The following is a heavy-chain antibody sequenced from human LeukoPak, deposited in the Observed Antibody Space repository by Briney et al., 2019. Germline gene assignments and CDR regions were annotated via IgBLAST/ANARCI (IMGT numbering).Heavy chain of an antibody. CDR1: GFTFSSYA. J-gene: IGHJ4*02. CDR2: ISYDGSNK. D-gene: IGHD2-2*01. V-gene: IGHV3-30-3*01. Sequence: PGRSLRLSCAASGFTFSSYAMHWVRQAPGKGLEWVAVISYDGSNKYYADSVKGRFTISGDNSKNTLYLQMNSLRAEDTAVYYCARGPLVVPAAIPFDYWGQGTLVTVSS. CDR3: ARGPLVVPAAIPFDY.